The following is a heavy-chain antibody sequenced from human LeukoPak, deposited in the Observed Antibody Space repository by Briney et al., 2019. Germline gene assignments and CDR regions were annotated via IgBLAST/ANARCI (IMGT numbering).Heavy chain of an antibody. Sequence: PGGSLRLSCAASGFTISSNYITWVRQAPGKGLEWVSVIYSGGSTYYADSVKGRFTISRDTSKNTLYLQMSGLRADDTAVYYCAQLPTGDYWGQGTLVTVSS. J-gene: IGHJ4*02. CDR2: IYSGGST. D-gene: IGHD2-2*01. CDR3: AQLPTGDY. CDR1: GFTISSNY. V-gene: IGHV3-66*01.